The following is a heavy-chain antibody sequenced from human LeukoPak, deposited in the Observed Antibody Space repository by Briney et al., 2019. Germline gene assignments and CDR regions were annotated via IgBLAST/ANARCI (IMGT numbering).Heavy chain of an antibody. D-gene: IGHD2/OR15-2a*01. Sequence: ASAKVSCKASGHTFTVYYMHWVRQAPGQGLEWMGWINPNSGDTNYAQKFQGRVTMTRDTSISTAYMELSRLRSDDTAVYYCARGTFSNPFDYWGQGTLVTVSS. V-gene: IGHV1-2*02. J-gene: IGHJ4*02. CDR3: ARGTFSNPFDY. CDR2: INPNSGDT. CDR1: GHTFTVYY.